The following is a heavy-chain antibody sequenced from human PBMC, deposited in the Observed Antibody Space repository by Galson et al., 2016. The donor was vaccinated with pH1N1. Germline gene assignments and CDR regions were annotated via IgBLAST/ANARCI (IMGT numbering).Heavy chain of an antibody. Sequence: SVKVSCKASGYNFNIYAITWVRQAPGQGLEWMGSISTYNVNTNSAQKVQGRVTMTTDTSTSTAFLELRSLRSDDTAVYYCARGGLYGSGTYNNRFAEHLQYWGQGTLVTVSS. CDR3: ARGGLYGSGTYNNRFAEHLQY. D-gene: IGHD3-10*01. V-gene: IGHV1-18*01. CDR2: ISTYNVNT. CDR1: GYNFNIYA. J-gene: IGHJ1*01.